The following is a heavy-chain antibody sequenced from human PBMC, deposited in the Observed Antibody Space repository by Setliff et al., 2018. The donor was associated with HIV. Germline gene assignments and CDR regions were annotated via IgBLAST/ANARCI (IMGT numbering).Heavy chain of an antibody. D-gene: IGHD4-17*01. CDR1: GFTFSNYS. J-gene: IGHJ4*02. V-gene: IGHV3-21*01. CDR2: ISSGSSYI. CDR3: ARPYSDYLFDY. Sequence: GGSLRLSCAASGFTFSNYSMNWVRQAPGKGLEWVSSISSGSSYIYYADSVKGRFTISRDNAKNSLYLQMNSLRAEDTAVYYCARPYSDYLFDYWGQGTLVTVSS.